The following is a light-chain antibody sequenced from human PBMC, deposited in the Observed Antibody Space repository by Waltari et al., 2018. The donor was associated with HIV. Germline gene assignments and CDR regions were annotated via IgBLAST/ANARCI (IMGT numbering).Light chain of an antibody. CDR3: SSFANRDGFYVL. CDR2: EVT. Sequence: QSALTQPPSASGSPGQSVTLSCTGTNSDIGTYDYVPWYHQHPGKAPKLVISEVTKRPSGVSDRFSGSNSGNTAFLTVSGLQAEDEADYYCSSFANRDGFYVLFGGGTRLTVL. J-gene: IGLJ2*01. V-gene: IGLV2-8*01. CDR1: NSDIGTYDY.